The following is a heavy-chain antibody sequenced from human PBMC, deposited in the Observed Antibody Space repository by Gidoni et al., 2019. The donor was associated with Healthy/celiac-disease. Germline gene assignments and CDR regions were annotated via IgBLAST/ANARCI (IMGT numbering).Heavy chain of an antibody. D-gene: IGHD2-21*02. V-gene: IGHV3-30*19. Sequence: QVQLVESGGGVVKPGRSLRLSCAASGFTFSSYGMHWVRQAPGKGLEWVAVISYDGSNKYYADSVKGRFTISRDNSKNTLYLQMNSLRAEDTAVYYCARDKNRYCGGDCPADSWGQGTLVTVSS. J-gene: IGHJ4*02. CDR3: ARDKNRYCGGDCPADS. CDR2: ISYDGSNK. CDR1: GFTFSSYG.